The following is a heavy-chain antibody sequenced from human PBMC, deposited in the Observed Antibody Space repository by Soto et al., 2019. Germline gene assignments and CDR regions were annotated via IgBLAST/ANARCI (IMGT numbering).Heavy chain of an antibody. V-gene: IGHV3-23*01. Sequence: EVQLLESGGGLVQPGGSLRLSCAASGFTFSSYAMSWVRQAPGKGLEWVSAISGSGGSTYYADSVKGRFTISRDNSKHPLYLQMISLRAEDTAVYYCAKELGDFWSCYQNFDYWGQGNLVTVSS. CDR3: AKELGDFWSCYQNFDY. J-gene: IGHJ4*02. CDR2: ISGSGGST. CDR1: GFTFSSYA. D-gene: IGHD3-3*01.